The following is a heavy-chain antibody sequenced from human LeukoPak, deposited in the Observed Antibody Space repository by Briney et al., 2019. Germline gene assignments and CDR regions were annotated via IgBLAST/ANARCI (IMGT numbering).Heavy chain of an antibody. D-gene: IGHD6-19*01. V-gene: IGHV3-53*01. Sequence: GGSLRLSCVASGFTFSSYSMNWVRQAPGKGLEWVSIIYSGGSTYYADSVKGRFTISRDNSKNTLYLQMNSLRAEDTAVYYCAKVGGSGWYAFDYWGQGTLVTVSS. CDR3: AKVGGSGWYAFDY. CDR2: IYSGGST. J-gene: IGHJ4*02. CDR1: GFTFSSYS.